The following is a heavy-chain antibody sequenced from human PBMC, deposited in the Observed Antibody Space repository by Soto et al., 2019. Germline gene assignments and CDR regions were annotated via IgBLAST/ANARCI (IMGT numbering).Heavy chain of an antibody. J-gene: IGHJ6*02. D-gene: IGHD3-3*01. Sequence: QVQLVQSGAEVKKPGASVKVSRKASGYTFTSYGISWVRQAPGQGLEWMGWISAYNGNTNYAQKLQGRVTMTTDTSTSTAYMELRSLRSDDTAVYYCARVRGRFLEWLLYGSYGMDVWGQGTTVTVSS. CDR3: ARVRGRFLEWLLYGSYGMDV. CDR2: ISAYNGNT. CDR1: GYTFTSYG. V-gene: IGHV1-18*01.